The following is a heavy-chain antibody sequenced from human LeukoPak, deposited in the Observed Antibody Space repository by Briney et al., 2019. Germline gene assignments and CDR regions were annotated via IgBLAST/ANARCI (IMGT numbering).Heavy chain of an antibody. Sequence: GGSLRLSCAASGFTFSSYAMSWVRQAPGKGLEWVSAISGSGGSTYYADSVKGRFTISRDNSKNTLYLQMNSLRAEDTAVYYCARGAYDYGDYVGSDAFDIWGQGTMVTVSS. CDR3: ARGAYDYGDYVGSDAFDI. V-gene: IGHV3-23*01. CDR1: GFTFSSYA. CDR2: ISGSGGST. J-gene: IGHJ3*02. D-gene: IGHD4-17*01.